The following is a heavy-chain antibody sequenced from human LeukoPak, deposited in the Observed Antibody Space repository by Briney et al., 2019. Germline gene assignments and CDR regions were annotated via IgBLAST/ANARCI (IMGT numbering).Heavy chain of an antibody. CDR3: ARGGYCSSTSCYWYFDL. V-gene: IGHV4-4*07. J-gene: IGHJ2*01. Sequence: PSETLSLTCTVSGGSISGYYWSWIRQPAGKGLEWIGRIYTSGSTNYNPSLKSRVTMSVDTSKNQFSLKLSSVTAADTAVYYCARGGYCSSTSCYWYFDLWGRGTLVTVSS. CDR2: IYTSGST. CDR1: GGSISGYY. D-gene: IGHD2-2*01.